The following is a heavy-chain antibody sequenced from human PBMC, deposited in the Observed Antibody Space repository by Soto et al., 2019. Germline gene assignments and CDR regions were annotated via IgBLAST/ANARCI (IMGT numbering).Heavy chain of an antibody. CDR1: GFTFSSYA. CDR2: ISGSGDST. D-gene: IGHD3-10*01. J-gene: IGHJ4*02. Sequence: PGGSLRLSCAASGFTFSSYAMSWVRQAPGKGLEWVSVISGSGDSTYYADSVKGRFTISRDNSKNTLYLQMNSLRAEDTSVYYCAQRGSGSYFDYWGQGTLVTVSS. V-gene: IGHV3-23*01. CDR3: AQRGSGSYFDY.